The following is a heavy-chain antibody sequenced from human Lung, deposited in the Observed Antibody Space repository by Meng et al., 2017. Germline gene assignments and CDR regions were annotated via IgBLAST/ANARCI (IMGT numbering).Heavy chain of an antibody. D-gene: IGHD3-16*01. CDR1: GGTFNSYA. CDR3: ARVERTYYDYVWGLGRFDP. V-gene: IGHV1-69*01. CDR2: IIPAFGAP. Sequence: VQRGRSGAEAERPGSSVKVACKAPGGTFNSYAISWVRQAPGQGLEWMGGIIPAFGAPNHAQKFQGRVRITADESTTTAYMELSSLRSEDTAVYFCARVERTYYDYVWGLGRFDPWGQGTLVTVSS. J-gene: IGHJ5*02.